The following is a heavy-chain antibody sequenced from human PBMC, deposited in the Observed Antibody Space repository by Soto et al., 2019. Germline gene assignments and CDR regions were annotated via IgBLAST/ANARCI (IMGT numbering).Heavy chain of an antibody. V-gene: IGHV1-69*02. J-gene: IGHJ4*02. D-gene: IGHD2-21*02. CDR1: GGTFSSYT. Sequence: QVQLVQSGAEVKKPGSSVKVSCKASGGTFSSYTISWVRQAPGQGLEWMGRIIPILGIANYAQKFQGRVTITADKSTSTAYMELSSLRSEDTAVYYCARAPVVVSATRYYFDYWGQGTLVTVSS. CDR3: ARAPVVVSATRYYFDY. CDR2: IIPILGIA.